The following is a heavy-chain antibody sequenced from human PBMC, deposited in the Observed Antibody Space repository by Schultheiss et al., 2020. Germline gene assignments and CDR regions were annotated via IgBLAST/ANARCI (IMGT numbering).Heavy chain of an antibody. CDR2: ISGSGGST. D-gene: IGHD6-19*01. CDR3: ARGEGSGWYPDY. Sequence: GGSLRLSCAASGFTFSTSSMNWVSQAPGKGLEWVSAISGSGGSTYYADSVKGRFTISRDSVENSLYLQMNSLRAEDTAVYYCARGEGSGWYPDYWGEGSLVT. J-gene: IGHJ4*02. V-gene: IGHV3-21*04. CDR1: GFTFSTSS.